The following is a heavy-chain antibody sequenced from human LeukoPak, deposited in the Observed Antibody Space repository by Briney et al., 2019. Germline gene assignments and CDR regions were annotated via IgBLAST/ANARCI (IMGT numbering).Heavy chain of an antibody. CDR1: GFTFTDYY. CDR2: INPHSGVT. J-gene: IGHJ4*02. CDR3: VREGITKAFDL. D-gene: IGHD1-14*01. Sequence: PGASVKVSCKASGFTFTDYYMHWVRLAPGQGLGWMGYINPHSGVTSFPQKFRGRVTLTTDTSISAAYMELSSLISDDTAMYYCVREGITKAFDLWGQGALVTVSS. V-gene: IGHV1-2*02.